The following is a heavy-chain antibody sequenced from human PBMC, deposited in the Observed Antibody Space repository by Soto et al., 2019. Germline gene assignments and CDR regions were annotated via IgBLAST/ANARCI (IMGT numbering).Heavy chain of an antibody. CDR2: INGISSHI. CDR3: VRDTDYSFDY. Sequence: GGSLRLSCAASQLIFTGYSMNWVRQAPGKGLEWVSYINGISSHIFYADSVKGRFTVSRDNAKNSLYLQMNSLRDEDTAVYYCVRDTDYSFDYWGQGTLVTVSS. D-gene: IGHD1-26*01. V-gene: IGHV3-48*02. CDR1: QLIFTGYS. J-gene: IGHJ4*02.